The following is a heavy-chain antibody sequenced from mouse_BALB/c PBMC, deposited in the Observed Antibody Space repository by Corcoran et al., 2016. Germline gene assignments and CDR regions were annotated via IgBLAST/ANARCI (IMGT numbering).Heavy chain of an antibody. CDR1: GYSFTGYY. V-gene: IGHV1-26*01. Sequence: EVQLQQSGRELVKPGASVKISCKASGYSFTGYYMHWVKQSLVKSLEWIGRINPYNGATSYNQNFKDKASLTVDKSSSTAYMELHSLTSEDSAVYYCAKDYYGYYVMDYWGQGTSVTVSS. J-gene: IGHJ4*01. CDR2: INPYNGAT. D-gene: IGHD1-2*01. CDR3: AKDYYGYYVMDY.